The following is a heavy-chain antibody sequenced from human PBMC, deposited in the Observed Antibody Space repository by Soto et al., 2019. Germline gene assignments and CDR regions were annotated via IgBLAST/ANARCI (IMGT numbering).Heavy chain of an antibody. CDR1: GGTFSSYA. Sequence: GASVKVSCKASGGTFSSYAVNWVRQAPGQGLEWMGGIVPIFGTTHYAQKFQGRVTITADEFTSTAHMELSSLTSEDTAVYYCVVREYCVRTSCFIRFDPWGQGTLVTVSS. CDR3: VVREYCVRTSCFIRFDP. D-gene: IGHD2-2*01. CDR2: IVPIFGTT. J-gene: IGHJ5*02. V-gene: IGHV1-69*13.